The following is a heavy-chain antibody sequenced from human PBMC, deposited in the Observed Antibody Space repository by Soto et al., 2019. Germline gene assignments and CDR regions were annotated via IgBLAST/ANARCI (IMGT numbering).Heavy chain of an antibody. CDR2: ISSSAVTK. CDR1: GVSFSEDY. Sequence: GGSLRLSCAAYGVSFSEDYMTWIGQAPGNGLELLSSISSSAVTKSHADSLKARFTISRHNVKNSLYLQMNSLRAEDAALYYCAIVYSISWTSNSFDPSCQGPLLTVSS. CDR3: AIVYSISWTSNSFDP. J-gene: IGHJ5*02. V-gene: IGHV3-11*01. D-gene: IGHD6-13*01.